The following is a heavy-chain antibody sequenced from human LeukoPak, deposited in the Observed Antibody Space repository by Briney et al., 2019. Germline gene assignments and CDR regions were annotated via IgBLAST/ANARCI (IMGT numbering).Heavy chain of an antibody. V-gene: IGHV3-33*01. Sequence: PGRSLRLSCAASGFTFSTYGMHWVRQAPGKGLEWLTDIWYDGSNKYYTDSVKGRFTISRDNSKNTLYLQMSSLRAEDTAVYYCARDSNSYGSGATIDYWGQGTTVTVSS. D-gene: IGHD3-10*01. CDR3: ARDSNSYGSGATIDY. J-gene: IGHJ4*02. CDR1: GFTFSTYG. CDR2: IWYDGSNK.